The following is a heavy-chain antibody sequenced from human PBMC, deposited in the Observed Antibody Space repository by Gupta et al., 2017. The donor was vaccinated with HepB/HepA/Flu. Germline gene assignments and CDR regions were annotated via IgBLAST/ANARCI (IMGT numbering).Heavy chain of an antibody. CDR1: GYTFTGYY. V-gene: IGHV1-2*02. CDR3: ARSLRIYQLLYRGHHKLVEFDY. J-gene: IGHJ4*02. Sequence: QVQLVQSGAEVKKPGASVKVSCKASGYTFTGYYMHWVRQAPGQGLEWMGWINPNSGGTNYAQKFQGRVTMTRDTSISTAYMELSRLRSDDTAVYYCARSLRIYQLLYRGHHKLVEFDYWGQGTLVTVSA. CDR2: INPNSGGT. D-gene: IGHD2-2*02.